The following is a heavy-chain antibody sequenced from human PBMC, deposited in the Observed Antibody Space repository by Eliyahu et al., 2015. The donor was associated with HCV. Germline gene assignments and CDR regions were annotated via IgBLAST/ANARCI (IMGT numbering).Heavy chain of an antibody. Sequence: QVQLQESGPGLVKPSETLSLTCTVSGXSIRSYYWSWIRQPAGKGLEWIGXIYTXGSTNYNPSLKSRVTMSVDTSKNQFSLKLNSVTAADTAVYYCARAVLLWFGESLGAFDIWGQGTMVTVSS. D-gene: IGHD3-10*01. CDR1: GXSIRSYY. CDR2: IYTXGST. V-gene: IGHV4-4*07. J-gene: IGHJ3*02. CDR3: ARAVLLWFGESLGAFDI.